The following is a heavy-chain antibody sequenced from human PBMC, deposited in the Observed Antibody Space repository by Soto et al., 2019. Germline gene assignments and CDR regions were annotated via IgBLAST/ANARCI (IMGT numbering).Heavy chain of an antibody. CDR2: VSVDGGGT. CDR1: GFTFSDYA. J-gene: IGHJ3*01. V-gene: IGHV3-23*01. D-gene: IGHD2-8*01. Sequence: GGSLRLSCTASGFTFSDYAMSWVRQPPGKGLEWVAAVSVDGGGTYFADSVKGRFTISRDNSKNTLSPQMNSLRAEDTALYYCAKAGGVRVLDAFDVWGQGTMVTVSS. CDR3: AKAGGVRVLDAFDV.